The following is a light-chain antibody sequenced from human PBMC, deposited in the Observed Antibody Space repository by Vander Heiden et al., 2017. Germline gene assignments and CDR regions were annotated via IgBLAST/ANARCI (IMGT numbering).Light chain of an antibody. Sequence: QSALTQPPSVSGSPGQSVAISCTGTSSDVGSSNRVSWYQQPPGTAPKVIIYEVNNRPSGVPDRFSWSQSGNTASLTISGLQAEDEADYYCNSYTTSNTYVFGTGTKVTVL. V-gene: IGLV2-18*02. CDR3: NSYTTSNTYV. CDR1: SSDVGSSNR. J-gene: IGLJ1*01. CDR2: EVN.